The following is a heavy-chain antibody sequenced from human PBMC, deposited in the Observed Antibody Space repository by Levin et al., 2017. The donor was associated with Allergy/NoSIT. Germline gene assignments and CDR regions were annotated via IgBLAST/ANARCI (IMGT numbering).Heavy chain of an antibody. J-gene: IGHJ4*02. D-gene: IGHD3-10*01. CDR2: IYFSGIT. Sequence: SQTLSLTCTVSGASISNISYYWGWIRQPPGKGLEWLGSIYFSGITYYNPSLKSRVTISVDTSKNQFSLKLNSVTAADTAVYYCARQDALARVWFANPTFDYWGQGTLVTVSS. CDR3: ARQDALARVWFANPTFDY. V-gene: IGHV4-39*01. CDR1: GASISNISYY.